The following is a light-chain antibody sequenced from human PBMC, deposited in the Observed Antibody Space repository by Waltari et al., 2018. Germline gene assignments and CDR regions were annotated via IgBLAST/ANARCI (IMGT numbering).Light chain of an antibody. CDR3: QSYYSSLRGSV. J-gene: IGLJ2*01. CDR1: SSNIGAGYD. V-gene: IGLV1-40*01. Sequence: QSVLTQPHSVSGAPGQRVTISCTGSSSNIGAGYDVHWYQQLPGTAPKPLIYGNSNRPSRCPDRFSGSKSVSSASLAITGLQAEDEADYYCQSYYSSLRGSVFGGGTKLTVL. CDR2: GNS.